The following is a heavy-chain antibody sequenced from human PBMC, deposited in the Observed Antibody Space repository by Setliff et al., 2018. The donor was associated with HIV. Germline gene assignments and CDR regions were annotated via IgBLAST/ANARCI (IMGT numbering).Heavy chain of an antibody. CDR1: GFTFSANA. J-gene: IGHJ4*02. Sequence: GGSLRLSCAASGFTFSANAMHWVRQAPGKGLEYVSAIGSNGRSTNYADSVKGRFTISRDNSKNTLYLQMGSLRAEDMAVYYCARGGSGKYDYWGQGTLVTVSS. D-gene: IGHD2-15*01. CDR3: ARGGSGKYDY. CDR2: IGSNGRST. V-gene: IGHV3-64*02.